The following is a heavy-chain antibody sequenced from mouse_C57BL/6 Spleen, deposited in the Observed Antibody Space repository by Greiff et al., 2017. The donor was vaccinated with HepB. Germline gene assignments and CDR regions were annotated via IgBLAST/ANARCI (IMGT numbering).Heavy chain of an antibody. V-gene: IGHV1-54*01. CDR1: GYAFTNYL. Sequence: QVQLQQSGAELVRPGTSVKVSCKASGYAFTNYLIEWVKQRPGQGLEWIGVINPGSGGTNYNEKFKGKATLTADKSSSTAYMQLSSLTSEDSAVYFCARSESINLLDYWGQGTTLTVSS. CDR2: INPGSGGT. CDR3: ARSESINLLDY. D-gene: IGHD5-1*01. J-gene: IGHJ2*01.